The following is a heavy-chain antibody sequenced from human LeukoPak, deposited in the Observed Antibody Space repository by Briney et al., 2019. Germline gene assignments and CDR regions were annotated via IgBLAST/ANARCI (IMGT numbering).Heavy chain of an antibody. V-gene: IGHV1-2*02. D-gene: IGHD2/OR15-2a*01. Sequence: ASVKVSCKASGYTFTDYYMHWVRQAPGQGLEWMGWIKTNTGDTNSAQKFQGRVTITADKSTSTAYMELSSLRSEDTAVYYCARTETPSMPHRGARTYYYYYYMDVWGKGTTVTVSS. CDR2: IKTNTGDT. CDR1: GYTFTDYY. CDR3: ARTETPSMPHRGARTYYYYYYMDV. J-gene: IGHJ6*03.